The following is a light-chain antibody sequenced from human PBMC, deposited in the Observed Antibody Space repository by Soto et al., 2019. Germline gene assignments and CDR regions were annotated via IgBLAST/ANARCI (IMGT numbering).Light chain of an antibody. J-gene: IGKJ1*01. V-gene: IGKV1-5*01. CDR1: QGISSW. Sequence: DIQITHSPSALSASVGDRVTITFLASQGISSWLAWYQQKPGKAPKLLIYDASSLESGVPSRFSGSGSGTEFTLTISSLQPDDFATYYCQKYNSYSWKFGQGTKVDIK. CDR3: QKYNSYSWK. CDR2: DAS.